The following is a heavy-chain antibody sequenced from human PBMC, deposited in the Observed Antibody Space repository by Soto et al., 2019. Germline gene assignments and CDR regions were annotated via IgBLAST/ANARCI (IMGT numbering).Heavy chain of an antibody. J-gene: IGHJ6*03. CDR1: GYTFTSYD. CDR3: AADGGRLDTYYYYMDV. V-gene: IGHV1-8*01. D-gene: IGHD1-26*01. CDR2: MNPNSGNT. Sequence: ASVKVSCKASGYTFTSYDVTWVRQAPGQGLEWMGWMNPNSGNTGYAQKFQERVTITRDMSTSTAYMELSSLRSEDTAVYYCAADGGRLDTYYYYMDVWGKGTTVTVSS.